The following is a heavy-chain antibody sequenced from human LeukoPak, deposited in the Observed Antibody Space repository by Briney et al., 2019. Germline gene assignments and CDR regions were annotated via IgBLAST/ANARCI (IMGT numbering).Heavy chain of an antibody. D-gene: IGHD5-18*01. CDR2: IKHDGSDA. J-gene: IGHJ4*02. CDR3: VKGGWIHILDC. V-gene: IGHV3-7*01. Sequence: GGSLRLSCAAPGFPFSSYWMTWVRQTPGKGLEWVANIKHDGSDAYYADSVSGRLTVSRDNAKNSLYLQMNSLRAEDTAVYYCVKGGWIHILDCWGQGTLVTVSP. CDR1: GFPFSSYW.